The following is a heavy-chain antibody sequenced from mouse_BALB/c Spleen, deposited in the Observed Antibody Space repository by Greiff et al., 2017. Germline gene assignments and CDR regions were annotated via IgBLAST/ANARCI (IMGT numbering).Heavy chain of an antibody. CDR3: ARGGDDSAMAY. CDR1: GFSFSSYT. D-gene: IGHD2-13*01. CDR2: ISNGGGST. Sequence: EVQVVESGGGLVQPGGSLSLSCAVSGFSFSSYTMSWVRQTPEKRLEWVAYISNGGGSTYYPDTVKSRFTIARDNAKNTLYLQMSSLKSEDTAMYYCARGGDDSAMAYWGQGTSVTVSA. J-gene: IGHJ4*01. V-gene: IGHV5-12-2*01.